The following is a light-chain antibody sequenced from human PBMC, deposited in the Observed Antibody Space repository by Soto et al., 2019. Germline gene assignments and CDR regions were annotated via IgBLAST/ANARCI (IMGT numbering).Light chain of an antibody. CDR2: DVS. V-gene: IGLV2-14*01. J-gene: IGLJ1*01. CDR3: SSYTSSSTLLYV. CDR1: SSDVGGYNY. Sequence: QSVLTQPASVSGSPGQSITISCTGTSSDVGGYNYVSWYQQHPGKAPKLMIYDVSNRPSGVSNRFSGSKSGNTASLTISGLQAEVDADYYCSSYTSSSTLLYVFGTGTKVTVL.